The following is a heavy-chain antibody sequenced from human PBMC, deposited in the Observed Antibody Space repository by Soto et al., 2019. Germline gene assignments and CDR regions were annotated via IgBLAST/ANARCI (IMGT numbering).Heavy chain of an antibody. CDR2: TYHTGST. J-gene: IGHJ4*02. D-gene: IGHD1-1*01. Sequence: LSLTCSVSGGSISTVGHYWTWIRQPPGKGLEWIGSTYHTGSTYYSKSLRSRLTMSVDTSKSQFSLRLSSVTAADTAVYYCARATGTLRSRNCDYWGQGSLVTVSS. CDR1: GGSISTVGHY. CDR3: ARATGTLRSRNCDY. V-gene: IGHV4-31*03.